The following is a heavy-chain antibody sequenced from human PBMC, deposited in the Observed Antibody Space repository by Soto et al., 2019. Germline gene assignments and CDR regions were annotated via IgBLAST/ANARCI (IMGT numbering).Heavy chain of an antibody. V-gene: IGHV1-46*01. CDR3: ARPLIGNTIEL. Sequence: ASVKVSCKASGYTFFKYFIHWVRQAPGQGLEWIGIINPSRGSATYGPIFQGRVSLTTDMLTSTVYMELSSLRSEDTAIYYCARPLIGNTIELWGRGTSVTVS. D-gene: IGHD1-7*01. CDR2: INPSRGSA. CDR1: GYTFFKYF. J-gene: IGHJ6*02.